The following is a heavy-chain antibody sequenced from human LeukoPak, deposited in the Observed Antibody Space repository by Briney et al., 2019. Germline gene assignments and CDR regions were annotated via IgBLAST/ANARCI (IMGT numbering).Heavy chain of an antibody. D-gene: IGHD3-3*01. CDR3: ARVAYYDFWSGQDAFDI. CDR1: GYTFTGYY. V-gene: IGHV1-2*02. Sequence: ASVKVSCKASGYTFTGYYMHWVRQAPGQGLEWMGWINPNSGGTNYAQKFQGRVTMTRDTSISTAYMELSRLRSDDTAVYYCARVAYYDFWSGQDAFDIWGQGTMVTVSS. J-gene: IGHJ3*02. CDR2: INPNSGGT.